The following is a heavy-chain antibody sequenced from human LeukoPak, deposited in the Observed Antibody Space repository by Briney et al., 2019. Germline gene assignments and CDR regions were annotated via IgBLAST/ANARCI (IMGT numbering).Heavy chain of an antibody. CDR1: GGSISSTNW. Sequence: PSETLSLTCAVSGGSISSTNWWSWVRQPPGKGLEWIGYIYYSGSTNYNPSLKSRVTISVDTSKNQFSLKLSSVTAADTAVYYCARGPGKLAVAGPWGQGTLVTVSS. CDR2: IYYSGST. V-gene: IGHV4-4*02. J-gene: IGHJ5*02. CDR3: ARGPGKLAVAGP. D-gene: IGHD6-19*01.